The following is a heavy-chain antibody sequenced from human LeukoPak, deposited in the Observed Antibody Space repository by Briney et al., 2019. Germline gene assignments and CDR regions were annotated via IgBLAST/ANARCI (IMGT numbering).Heavy chain of an antibody. CDR1: GGSISSYY. Sequence: SETLSLTCTVSGGSISSYYWSWIRQPAGKGLEWIGRIYTSGSTNYNPSLKSRVTMSVDTSKNQFSLKLSSVTAADTAVYYCARDGDIVVVPTRRDYYYYMDVWGKGTTVTVSS. D-gene: IGHD2-2*01. CDR3: ARDGDIVVVPTRRDYYYYMDV. CDR2: IYTSGST. V-gene: IGHV4-4*07. J-gene: IGHJ6*03.